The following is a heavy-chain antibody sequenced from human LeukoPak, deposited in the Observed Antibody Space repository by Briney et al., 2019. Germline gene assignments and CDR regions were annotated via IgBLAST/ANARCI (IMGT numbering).Heavy chain of an antibody. CDR1: GFTFSSYW. V-gene: IGHV3-74*01. CDR3: AKQANWGWGSAFDI. D-gene: IGHD7-27*01. J-gene: IGHJ3*02. CDR2: INSDGSST. Sequence: GGSLRLSCAASGFTFSSYWMHWVRQAPGKGLVWVSRINSDGSSTSYADSVKGRFTISRDNSKNTLYLQMNSLRAEDTAVYYCAKQANWGWGSAFDIWGQGTMVTVSS.